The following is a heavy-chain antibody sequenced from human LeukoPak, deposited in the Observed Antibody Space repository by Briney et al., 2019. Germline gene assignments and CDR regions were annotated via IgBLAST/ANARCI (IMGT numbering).Heavy chain of an antibody. CDR1: GFTFDDYA. J-gene: IGHJ4*01. CDR2: ISWNSGSI. D-gene: IGHD5-12*01. CDR3: AKEDSGYDSFDC. Sequence: GRSLRLSCAASGFTFDDYAMHWVRQAPGKGLEWVSGISWNSGSIGYADSVKGRFTISRDNAKNSLYLQMSSLRAEDTALYCCAKEDSGYDSFDCW. V-gene: IGHV3-9*01.